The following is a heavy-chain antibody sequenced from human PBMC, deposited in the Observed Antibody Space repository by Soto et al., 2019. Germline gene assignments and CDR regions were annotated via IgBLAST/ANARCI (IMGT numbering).Heavy chain of an antibody. CDR2: ISGSGGST. CDR1: GFTFSSYA. CDR3: AGTRITIFGVVIPYMDV. Sequence: EVQLLESGGGLVQPGGSLRLSCAASGFTFSSYAMSWVRQAPGKGLEWVSAISGSGGSTYYADSVKGRFTISRDNSKNTLYLQMNSLRAEDTAVYYCAGTRITIFGVVIPYMDVWGQGSTVTVSS. J-gene: IGHJ6*02. V-gene: IGHV3-23*01. D-gene: IGHD3-3*01.